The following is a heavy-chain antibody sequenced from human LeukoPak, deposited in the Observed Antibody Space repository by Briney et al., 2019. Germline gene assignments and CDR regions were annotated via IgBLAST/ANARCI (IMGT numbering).Heavy chain of an antibody. CDR1: GFTFSSYD. Sequence: GGSLRLSCAASGFTFSSYDMHWVRQATGKGLEWVSAIGTAGDTYYPGSVKGRFVISRDDAKSSLYLQMSSLRAEDTAVYYCARDYVTMAPDYGGLGTLVTVSS. V-gene: IGHV3-13*01. J-gene: IGHJ4*02. D-gene: IGHD3-10*02. CDR3: ARDYVTMAPDY. CDR2: IGTAGDT.